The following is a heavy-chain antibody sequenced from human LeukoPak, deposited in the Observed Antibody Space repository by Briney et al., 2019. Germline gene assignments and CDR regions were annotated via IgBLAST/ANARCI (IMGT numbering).Heavy chain of an antibody. CDR3: AKIAAAGLFDY. D-gene: IGHD6-13*01. V-gene: IGHV4-31*03. CDR2: IYDSGST. CDR1: GGSISSGGYY. J-gene: IGHJ4*02. Sequence: SETLSLTCTVSGGSISSGGYYWSWIRQHPGKGLEWIGYIYDSGSTYYSPSLKSRITTSVDTSKSQFSLKLSSVTAADTAVYYCAKIAAAGLFDYWGQGTLVTVSS.